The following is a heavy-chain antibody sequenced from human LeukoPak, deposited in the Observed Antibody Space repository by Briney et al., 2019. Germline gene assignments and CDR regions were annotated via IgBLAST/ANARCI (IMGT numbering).Heavy chain of an antibody. Sequence: ASVTVSFKASGYTFTSYGISWVRQAPGQGLAWMGWISAYNGNTNYAQKLQGRVTMTTDTSTSTAYMELRSLRSDDTAVYYCARDSYSHIYIAVAGTYAFDIWGQGTMVTVSS. D-gene: IGHD6-19*01. V-gene: IGHV1-18*01. J-gene: IGHJ3*02. CDR2: ISAYNGNT. CDR1: GYTFTSYG. CDR3: ARDSYSHIYIAVAGTYAFDI.